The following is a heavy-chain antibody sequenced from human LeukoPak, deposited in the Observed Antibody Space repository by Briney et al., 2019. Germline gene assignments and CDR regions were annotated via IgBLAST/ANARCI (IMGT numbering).Heavy chain of an antibody. V-gene: IGHV4-61*02. Sequence: SETLSLTCTVSGVSLSRGSHYWSWVRQPAGRGLEWLGRIHTIGNTNYSPSLWRRVTISVDTSKNQFSLRLHSVTAADTAVYYCARDRSYYSDTGTDYWGQGALVTVSS. CDR1: GVSLSRGSHY. CDR2: IHTIGNT. D-gene: IGHD3-22*01. J-gene: IGHJ4*02. CDR3: ARDRSYYSDTGTDY.